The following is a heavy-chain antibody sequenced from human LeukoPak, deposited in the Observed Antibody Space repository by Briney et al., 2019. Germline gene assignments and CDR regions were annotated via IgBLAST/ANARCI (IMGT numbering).Heavy chain of an antibody. D-gene: IGHD5-18*01. J-gene: IGHJ4*02. CDR2: IYPADSDT. V-gene: IGHV5-51*01. Sequence: HGEYLKISCKGSGYSITSNWIAWVRQMPGNRLEWMGIIYPADSDTRYSPSFQGQATISADKSVNTASLQWSSLKASDTSIYYCTRRYADYFDYWGQGTLVTASS. CDR1: GYSITSNW. CDR3: TRRYADYFDY.